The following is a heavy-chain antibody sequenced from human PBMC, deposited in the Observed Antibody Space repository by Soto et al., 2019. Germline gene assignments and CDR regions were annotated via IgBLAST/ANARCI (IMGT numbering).Heavy chain of an antibody. CDR2: INAGNGNT. J-gene: IGHJ4*02. Sequence: QVQLVQSGAEVKKPGASVKVSCKASGYTFTSYAMHWVRQAPGQRLEWMGWINAGNGNTKYSPKFQGRVTITRDTSASTAYMELSSMRSEDTAVYYCARDLMGYGGNSMDYWGQGTLVTVSS. CDR3: ARDLMGYGGNSMDY. D-gene: IGHD4-17*01. V-gene: IGHV1-3*01. CDR1: GYTFTSYA.